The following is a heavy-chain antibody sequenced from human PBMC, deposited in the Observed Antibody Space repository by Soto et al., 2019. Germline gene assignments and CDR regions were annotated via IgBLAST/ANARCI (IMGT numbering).Heavy chain of an antibody. CDR3: ARPPGYISDWYYFDL. Sequence: GASVKVSCKASGYTFIDYYMHWVRQAPGQGFEWMGRISRRSGGTNYAQKFQGRVTMTWDTSLNTAYMELSSLISEDTAVYYCARPPGYISDWYYFDLWGQGTLVTVSS. D-gene: IGHD3-9*01. V-gene: IGHV1-2*02. J-gene: IGHJ4*02. CDR1: GYTFIDYY. CDR2: ISRRSGGT.